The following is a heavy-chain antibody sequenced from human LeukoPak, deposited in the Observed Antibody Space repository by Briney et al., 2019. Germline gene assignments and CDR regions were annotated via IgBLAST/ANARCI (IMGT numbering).Heavy chain of an antibody. D-gene: IGHD1-26*01. J-gene: IGHJ4*02. CDR1: GFTFSDYY. Sequence: GGSLRLSCAASGFTFSDYYMSWVRQAPGKGLEWVSSISSSSSYIYYADSVKGRFTISRDNAKNSLYLQMNSLRAEDTAVYYCARDPAKMGAKRRFDYWGQGTLVTVSS. CDR3: ARDPAKMGAKRRFDY. V-gene: IGHV3-21*01. CDR2: ISSSSSYI.